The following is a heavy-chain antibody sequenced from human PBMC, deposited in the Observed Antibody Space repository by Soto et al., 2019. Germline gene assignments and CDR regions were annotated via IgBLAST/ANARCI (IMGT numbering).Heavy chain of an antibody. J-gene: IGHJ6*02. CDR3: ASEGAGRGYYYYAMDV. D-gene: IGHD1-26*01. V-gene: IGHV4-59*01. CDR2: IYYSGST. CDR1: GGSISNYY. Sequence: QVQLQESGPGLVKPSETLSLTCTVSGGSISNYYWSWIRQPPGKGLEWIGYIYYSGSTNYNPSLKSRVTIEVDTSKNQFSLKLSSVTAADTAVYYCASEGAGRGYYYYAMDVWGQGTTVTVSS.